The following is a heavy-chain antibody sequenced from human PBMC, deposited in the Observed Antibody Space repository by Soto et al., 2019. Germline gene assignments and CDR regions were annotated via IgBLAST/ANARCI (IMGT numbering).Heavy chain of an antibody. J-gene: IGHJ4*02. Sequence: QVQLQESGPGLVKPSQILSLTCTVSGGSISSGGYYWSWIRQHPGKGLEWIGYIYYSGSNYYNPSLKSRLTISVAMSKNKFSLKLSSVTAADTAVYYCEREVDTAMVAAVWGQGTLVTVSS. V-gene: IGHV4-31*03. D-gene: IGHD5-18*01. CDR1: GGSISSGGYY. CDR3: EREVDTAMVAAV. CDR2: IYYSGSN.